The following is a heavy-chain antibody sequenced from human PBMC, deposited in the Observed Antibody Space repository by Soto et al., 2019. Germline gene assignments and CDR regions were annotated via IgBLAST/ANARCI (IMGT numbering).Heavy chain of an antibody. V-gene: IGHV3-33*01. Sequence: SGGSLRLSCAASGFTFSSYGMHWVRQAPGKGLEWVAVIWYDGSNKYYADSVKGRFTISRDNSKNTLYLQMNSLRAEDTAVYYCARLGISSSSDYWGQGTLVTVSS. CDR2: IWYDGSNK. CDR1: GFTFSSYG. D-gene: IGHD6-6*01. J-gene: IGHJ4*02. CDR3: ARLGISSSSDY.